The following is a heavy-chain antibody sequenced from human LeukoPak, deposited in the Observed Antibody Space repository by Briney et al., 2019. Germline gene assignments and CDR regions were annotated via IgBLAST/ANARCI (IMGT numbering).Heavy chain of an antibody. CDR2: ISSSSSYI. CDR3: ARDHSIAVASLYN. CDR1: GFTFSSYS. D-gene: IGHD6-19*01. V-gene: IGHV3-21*01. Sequence: GGSLRLSCAASGFTFSSYSMNWVRQAPGKGLEWVSSISSSSSYIYYADSVKGRFTISRDNAKNSLYLQMNSLRAEDTAVYYCARDHSIAVASLYNWGQGTLVTVSS. J-gene: IGHJ4*02.